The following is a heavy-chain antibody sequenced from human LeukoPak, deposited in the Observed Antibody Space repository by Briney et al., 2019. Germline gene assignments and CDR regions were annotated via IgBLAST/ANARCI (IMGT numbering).Heavy chain of an antibody. CDR3: AKAGCVGPCFPFFNF. Sequence: PGGSLRLSCAASGFSFNNYGMYWVRKAPGKGRGWVAFIRYDGNKKYFANSMTGRLSISRDNSKNMLFLQMPSPRVEDKAVYFCAKAGCVGPCFPFFNFWGQGALVTVSS. D-gene: IGHD2-21*01. CDR1: GFSFNNYG. J-gene: IGHJ4*02. CDR2: IRYDGNKK. V-gene: IGHV3-30*02.